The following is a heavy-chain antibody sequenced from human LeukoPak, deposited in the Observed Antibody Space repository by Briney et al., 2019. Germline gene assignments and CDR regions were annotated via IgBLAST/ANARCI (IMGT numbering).Heavy chain of an antibody. Sequence: PGGSLRLSCAASGFTFSSYSMNWVRQAPGKGLEWVSYSSSSSSTIYYADSVKGRFTISRDNAKNSLYLQMNSLRAEDTAVYYCARDQGGRLWIQLWTFDYWGQGTLVTVSS. D-gene: IGHD5-18*01. V-gene: IGHV3-48*04. CDR1: GFTFSSYS. J-gene: IGHJ4*02. CDR3: ARDQGGRLWIQLWTFDY. CDR2: SSSSSSTI.